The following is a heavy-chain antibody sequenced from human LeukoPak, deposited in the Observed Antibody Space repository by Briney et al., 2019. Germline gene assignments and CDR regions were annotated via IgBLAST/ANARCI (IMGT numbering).Heavy chain of an antibody. CDR3: SKTQGYYDA. Sequence: GGSLRLSCVASGFTFSYYAMTWVRQAPGKGLEMVSGIYGDDDKTVYGDAVKGRFIISRDNSKNTLFLQMNSLRADDRAVYYCSKTQGYYDAWGQGALVTVSS. V-gene: IGHV3-23*01. D-gene: IGHD2-15*01. CDR1: GFTFSYYA. J-gene: IGHJ5*02. CDR2: IYGDDDKT.